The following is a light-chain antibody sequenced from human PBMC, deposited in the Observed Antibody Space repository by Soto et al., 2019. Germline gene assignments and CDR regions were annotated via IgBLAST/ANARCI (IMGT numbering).Light chain of an antibody. J-gene: IGKJ4*01. CDR1: QSISNF. CDR2: AAS. Sequence: DIEMTQSPSSLSASVGDSVTITCRASQSISNFLTWYRKSPGRAPELLIYAASTLQSGVPSRFSGSGSGTDFTLTIRSLQPEDFATYWGHQTFTPPLTFGGGTKVEI. V-gene: IGKV1-39*01. CDR3: HQTFTPPLT.